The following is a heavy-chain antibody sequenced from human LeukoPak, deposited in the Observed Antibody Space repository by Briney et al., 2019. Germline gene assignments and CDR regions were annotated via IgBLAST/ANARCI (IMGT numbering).Heavy chain of an antibody. D-gene: IGHD6-19*01. Sequence: SETLSLTCAVYGGSFSGYYWSWIRQPPGKGLEWIGEINHSGSTNYNPSLKSRVTISVDTSKNQVSLKLSSVTAADTAIYYCARAHYSSGWYPLDYWGQGTLVTVSS. CDR3: ARAHYSSGWYPLDY. V-gene: IGHV4-34*01. CDR2: INHSGST. J-gene: IGHJ4*02. CDR1: GGSFSGYY.